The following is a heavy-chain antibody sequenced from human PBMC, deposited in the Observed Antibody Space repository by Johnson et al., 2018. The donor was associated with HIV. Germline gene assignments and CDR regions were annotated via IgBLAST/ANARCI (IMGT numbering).Heavy chain of an antibody. J-gene: IGHJ3*02. V-gene: IGHV3-11*04. CDR1: GFTFSDYY. Sequence: QVQLVESGGGVVQPGRSLRLSCAASGFTFSDYYMSWIRQAPGKGLEWVSYISSSGSTIYYADSVKGRFTISRDNAKNSLYLQMNSLRAEDTAVYYCARSYSSSSHDAFDIWGQGTMVTVSS. CDR2: ISSSGSTI. CDR3: ARSYSSSSHDAFDI. D-gene: IGHD6-6*01.